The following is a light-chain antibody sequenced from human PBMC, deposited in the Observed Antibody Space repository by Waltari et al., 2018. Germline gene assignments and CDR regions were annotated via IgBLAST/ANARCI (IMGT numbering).Light chain of an antibody. V-gene: IGLV2-14*01. Sequence: QSALTQPASVSGSPGQSITISGTGTSRDVGFYNYVSWYQQHPGKAPKLMIYDVSERPSGVSNRFSGSKSGNTASLTISGLQAEDEADYYCNSYAGSSSWVFGGGTKLTVL. CDR3: NSYAGSSSWV. CDR1: SRDVGFYNY. J-gene: IGLJ3*02. CDR2: DVS.